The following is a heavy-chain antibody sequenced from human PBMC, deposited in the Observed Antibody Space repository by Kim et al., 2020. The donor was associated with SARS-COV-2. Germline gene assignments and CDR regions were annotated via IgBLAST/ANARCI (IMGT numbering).Heavy chain of an antibody. D-gene: IGHD6-19*01. V-gene: IGHV3-33*01. J-gene: IGHJ6*02. Sequence: GGSLRLSCAASGFTFSSYGMHWVRQAPGKGLEWVAVICYDGSTKYYADSVKGRFTISRDNSKNTLYLQMNSLRAEDTAVYYCAREILVPAANGYSSGWYFGMDVWGQGTTVTVSS. CDR3: AREILVPAANGYSSGWYFGMDV. CDR1: GFTFSSYG. CDR2: ICYDGSTK.